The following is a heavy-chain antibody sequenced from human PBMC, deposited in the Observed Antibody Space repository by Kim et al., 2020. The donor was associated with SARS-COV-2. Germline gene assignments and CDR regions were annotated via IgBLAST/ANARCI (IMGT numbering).Heavy chain of an antibody. CDR2: INAGNGNT. CDR3: ARAYIAVAAYSWFDP. CDR1: GYTFTSYA. J-gene: IGHJ5*02. V-gene: IGHV1-3*01. Sequence: ASVKVSCKASGYTFTSYAMHWVRQAPGQRLEWMGWINAGNGNTKYPQKFQGRVTITRDTSASTAYMELSSLRSEDTAVYYCARAYIAVAAYSWFDPWGQGTLVTVSS. D-gene: IGHD6-19*01.